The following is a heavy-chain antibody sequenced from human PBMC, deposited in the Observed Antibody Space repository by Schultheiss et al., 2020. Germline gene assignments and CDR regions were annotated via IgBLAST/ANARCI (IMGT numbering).Heavy chain of an antibody. V-gene: IGHV5-51*01. CDR3: ARRVPSGGLYDF. D-gene: IGHD3-3*01. CDR1: GYSFNSYW. CDR2: IYPDDSDT. Sequence: GGSMRLSCKGSGYSFNSYWIGWVRQMPGKGPEWMGIIYPDDSDTRYSPSFQGQVTISADKSISTAYLQWSSLKASDTAIYYCARRVPSGGLYDFWSQGTLVTVAS. J-gene: IGHJ4*02.